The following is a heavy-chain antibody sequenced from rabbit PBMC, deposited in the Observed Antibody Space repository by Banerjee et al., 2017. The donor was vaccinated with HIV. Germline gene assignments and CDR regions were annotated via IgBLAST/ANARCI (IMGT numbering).Heavy chain of an antibody. D-gene: IGHD8-1*01. CDR3: VRRDYGSSTYYDL. CDR2: IYIGSSGST. V-gene: IGHV1S45*01. J-gene: IGHJ3*01. Sequence: QEQLVESGGGLVQPEGSLTLTCTASGFSFSSGYDMCWVRQAPGKGLEWIACIYIGSSGSTYYASWAKGRFTISKTSSTTVTLQMTSLTAADTATYFCVRRDYGSSTYYDLWGQGTLVTVS. CDR1: GFSFSSGYD.